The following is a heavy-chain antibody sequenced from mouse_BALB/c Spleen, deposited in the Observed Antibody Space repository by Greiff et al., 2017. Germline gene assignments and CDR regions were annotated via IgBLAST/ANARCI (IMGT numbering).Heavy chain of an antibody. CDR3: ARHGGLRDYFDY. Sequence: EVKLVESGGGLVQPGGSLKLSCAASGFTFSSYTMYWVRQTPEKRLEWVAYISNGGGSTYYPDTVKGRFTISRDNAKNTLYLQMSSLKSEDTAMYYCARHGGLRDYFDYWGQGTTLTVSS. CDR2: ISNGGGST. CDR1: GFTFSSYT. J-gene: IGHJ2*01. V-gene: IGHV5-12-2*01. D-gene: IGHD2-4*01.